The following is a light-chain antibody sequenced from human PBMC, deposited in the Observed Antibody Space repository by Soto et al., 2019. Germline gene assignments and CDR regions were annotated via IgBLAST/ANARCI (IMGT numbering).Light chain of an antibody. CDR1: QSVSSY. V-gene: IGKV3-11*01. CDR2: YAS. Sequence: EIVLTQSPATLSLSPGERATLSCRASQSVSSYLAWYQQRPGQAPRLLIYYASNRAPGIPARFSGSGSGTDFTLTISSLEPEDFAVYYCQHRSNWPLTFGGGTRVEIK. J-gene: IGKJ4*01. CDR3: QHRSNWPLT.